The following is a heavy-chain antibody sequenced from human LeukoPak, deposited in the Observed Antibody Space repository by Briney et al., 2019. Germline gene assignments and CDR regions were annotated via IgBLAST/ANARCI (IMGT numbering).Heavy chain of an antibody. CDR2: IYSGGST. Sequence: GGSLRLSCAASGFTVSSNYMSWVRQAPGKGLEWVSVIYSGGSTYYADSVKGRFTISRDNSKNTLYLQMNSLRAEDTAVYYCARPRARYYFDYWGQGTLVTVSS. V-gene: IGHV3-66*01. CDR3: ARPRARYYFDY. J-gene: IGHJ4*02. CDR1: GFTVSSNY.